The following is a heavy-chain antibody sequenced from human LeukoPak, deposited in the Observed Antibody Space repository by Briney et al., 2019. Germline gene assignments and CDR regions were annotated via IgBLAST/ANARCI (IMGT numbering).Heavy chain of an antibody. J-gene: IGHJ5*02. CDR3: ARTTSAALGNWFDP. V-gene: IGHV1-18*01. CDR1: GYTFTSYG. CDR2: ISAYNGNT. Sequence: GASVKVSCKASGYTFTSYGISWVRQAPGQGLEWMGWISAYNGNTNYAQRLQGRVTMTTDTSTSTAYMELRSLRSDDTAVYYCARTTSAALGNWFDPWGQGTLVTVSS. D-gene: IGHD6-13*01.